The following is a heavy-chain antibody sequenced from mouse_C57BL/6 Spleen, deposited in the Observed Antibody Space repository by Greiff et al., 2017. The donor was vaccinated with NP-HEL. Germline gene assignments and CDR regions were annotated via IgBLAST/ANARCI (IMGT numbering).Heavy chain of an antibody. CDR3: AKNDDGYSAMDY. CDR2: IWSGGST. CDR1: GFSLTSYG. J-gene: IGHJ4*01. V-gene: IGHV2-4*01. D-gene: IGHD2-3*01. Sequence: QVQLKESGPGLVQPSQSLSITCTVSGFSLTSYGVHWVRQPPGKGLEWLGVIWSGGSTDYNAAFISRLSNSKDNSKSQVFFKMNSLQADDTAIYYCAKNDDGYSAMDYWGQGTSVTVSS.